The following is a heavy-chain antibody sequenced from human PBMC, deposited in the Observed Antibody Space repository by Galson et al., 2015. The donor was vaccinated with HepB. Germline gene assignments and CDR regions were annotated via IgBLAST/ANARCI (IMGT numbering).Heavy chain of an antibody. CDR3: ASDYDSSGTDAFDI. CDR2: IYSGGST. V-gene: IGHV3-66*01. CDR1: GFTVSSNY. Sequence: SLRLSCAASGFTVSSNYMSWVRQAPGKGLEWVSVIYSGGSTYYADSVKGRFTISRDNSKNTLYLQMNSLRAEDTAVYYCASDYDSSGTDAFDIWGQGTMVTVSS. J-gene: IGHJ3*02. D-gene: IGHD3-22*01.